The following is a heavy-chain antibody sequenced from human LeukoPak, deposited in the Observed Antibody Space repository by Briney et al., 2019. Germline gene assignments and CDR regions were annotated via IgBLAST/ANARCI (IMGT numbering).Heavy chain of an antibody. CDR3: ASLKVPGHFDY. Sequence: SETLSLTCTVSGYSISTGYYWDWIRQPPGKGLEWIANIYYTGSTYYNPSLKNRVTISVDTSKNQFSLKVMSLTAADTAVYYCASLKVPGHFDYWGQGTLVTLSS. CDR1: GYSISTGYY. J-gene: IGHJ4*02. D-gene: IGHD2/OR15-2a*01. V-gene: IGHV4-38-2*02. CDR2: IYYTGST.